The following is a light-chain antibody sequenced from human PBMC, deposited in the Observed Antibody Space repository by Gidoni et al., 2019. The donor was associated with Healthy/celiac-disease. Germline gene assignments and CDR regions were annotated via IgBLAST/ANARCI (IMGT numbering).Light chain of an antibody. CDR3: QQYGSSPPALT. J-gene: IGKJ3*01. V-gene: IGKV3-20*01. CDR1: QSVSSSY. CDR2: GAS. Sequence: EVVLTQSPGTLSLSPRERATLSCRASQSVSSSYLAWYQQKPGQAPRLLIYGASSRATGIPDRLSGSGSGTDFTLTSSRLEPEDVAVYYCQQYGSSPPALTFGPXTKVDIK.